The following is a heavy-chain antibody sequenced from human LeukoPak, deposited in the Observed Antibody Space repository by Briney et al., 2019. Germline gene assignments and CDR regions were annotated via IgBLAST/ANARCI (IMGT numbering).Heavy chain of an antibody. CDR1: GGSISSYY. V-gene: IGHV4-59*12. Sequence: PSETLSLTCTVSGGSISSYYWSWIRQPPGKGLEWIGYIYYSGSTNYNPSLKSRLTISLDTSKSQFSLKVRYVTAADTAVYYCARGLNDSWTGENYWGQGTLVTVSS. J-gene: IGHJ4*02. CDR3: ARGLNDSWTGENY. D-gene: IGHD3-3*01. CDR2: IYYSGST.